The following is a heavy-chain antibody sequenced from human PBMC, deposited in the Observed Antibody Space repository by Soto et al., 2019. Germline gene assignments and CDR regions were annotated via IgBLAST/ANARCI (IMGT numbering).Heavy chain of an antibody. CDR3: ARDQLKSGLYVN. CDR1: GGSISSYY. V-gene: IGHV4-59*01. D-gene: IGHD6-19*01. Sequence: SETLSLTCTVSGGSISSYYWSWIRQPPGKGLEWIGYIYYSGSTNYNPSLKSRVTISVDTSKNQFSLKLSSVTAADTAVYYCARDQLKSGLYVNWGQGTLVTVSS. CDR2: IYYSGST. J-gene: IGHJ4*02.